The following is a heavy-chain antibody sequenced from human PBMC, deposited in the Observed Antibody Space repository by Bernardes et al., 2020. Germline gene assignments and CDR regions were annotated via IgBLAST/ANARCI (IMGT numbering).Heavy chain of an antibody. J-gene: IGHJ6*03. Sequence: ASEKVSCKASGYTFTSYYINWVRQDTGQGLEGMGWMNPNSGNTGYAQKFQGRVTMTRNTSISTAYLELSSLRSEDPAVYYCARGCYDFWSGYYGNYMDVWGKGTTVTVSS. V-gene: IGHV1-8*01. CDR1: GYTFTSYY. D-gene: IGHD3-3*01. CDR2: MNPNSGNT. CDR3: ARGCYDFWSGYYGNYMDV.